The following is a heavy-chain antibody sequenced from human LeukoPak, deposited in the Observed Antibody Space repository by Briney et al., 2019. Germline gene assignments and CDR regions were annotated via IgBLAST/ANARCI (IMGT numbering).Heavy chain of an antibody. CDR1: GGSFSGYY. CDR2: INHSGST. V-gene: IGHV4-34*01. D-gene: IGHD3-3*01. J-gene: IGHJ4*02. CDR3: ASMTGFKVY. Sequence: SETLSLTCAVYGGSFSGYYWSWIRQPPGKGLEWIGEINHSGSTNYNPSLKSRVTISVDTSKNQFSLKLSSVTAADTAVYYCASMTGFKVYWGQGTLVTVSS.